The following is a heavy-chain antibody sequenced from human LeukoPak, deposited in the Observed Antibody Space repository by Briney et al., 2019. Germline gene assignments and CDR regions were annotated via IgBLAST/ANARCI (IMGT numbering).Heavy chain of an antibody. CDR3: ARVDSGSHHY. J-gene: IGHJ4*02. CDR1: GGSISSYY. D-gene: IGHD3-10*01. V-gene: IGHV4-59*01. Sequence: SETLSLTCTVSGGSISSYYWSWIRQPPGKGLELIGYISYSGSTNYSPSLKSRVTISVDTSKNQFSLKLISVTAADTAVYYCARVDSGSHHYWGQGTLVTVSS. CDR2: ISYSGST.